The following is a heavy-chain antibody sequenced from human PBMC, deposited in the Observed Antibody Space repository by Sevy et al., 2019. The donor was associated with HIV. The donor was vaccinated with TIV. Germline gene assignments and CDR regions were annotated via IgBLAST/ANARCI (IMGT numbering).Heavy chain of an antibody. CDR2: ISYDGSVK. V-gene: IGHV3-30*04. J-gene: IGHJ4*02. CDR1: GFSFNGYA. CDR3: VREGRNYEYVWGTYHSGF. D-gene: IGHD3-16*02. Sequence: GGSLRLSCAASGFSFNGYAMHWVRQAPGKGLEWLAVISYDGSVKYYTESVKGRFTISRDNTKNTLFLQLNSLRPEDMAVYYCVREGRNYEYVWGTYHSGFRAQGTLVTVSS.